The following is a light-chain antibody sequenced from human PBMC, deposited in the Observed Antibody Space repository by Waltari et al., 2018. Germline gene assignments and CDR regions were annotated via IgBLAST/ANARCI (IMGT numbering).Light chain of an antibody. CDR3: QAWDSGSYVV. Sequence: SYDLTQPPALSVFPGETATITCSGENLERKFVYWYQQKAGQSPVLVVFQDNKRPSGIPERSSCSNSGSTATLIISGSQAMDEADYYCQAWDSGSYVVFGGGTKLTVL. J-gene: IGLJ2*01. CDR2: QDN. V-gene: IGLV3-1*01. CDR1: NLERKF.